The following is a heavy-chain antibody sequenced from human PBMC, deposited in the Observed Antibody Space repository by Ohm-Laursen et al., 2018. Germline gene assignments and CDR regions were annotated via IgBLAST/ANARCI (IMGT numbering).Heavy chain of an antibody. D-gene: IGHD1-26*01. CDR3: ARVGWELRTDAFDI. CDR2: ISNSGSAI. V-gene: IGHV3-48*03. Sequence: SLRLSCAASGFTVSSYEMSWVRQAPGMGLEWVSHISNSGSAIRYSDSVKGRFTVSRDNAKNSLYLQMNSLRAEDTAVYYCARVGWELRTDAFDIWGQGTMVTVSS. CDR1: GFTVSSYE. J-gene: IGHJ3*02.